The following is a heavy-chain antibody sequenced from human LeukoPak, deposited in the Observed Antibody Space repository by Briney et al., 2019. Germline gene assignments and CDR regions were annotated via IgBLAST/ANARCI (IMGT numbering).Heavy chain of an antibody. CDR3: VSTYYFDSSGYYPFDY. V-gene: IGHV3-33*01. CDR2: IWYDGSNK. CDR1: GFTFSNYG. J-gene: IGHJ4*02. D-gene: IGHD3-22*01. Sequence: GRSLRLSCAASGFTFSNYGMHWVRQAPGKGLEWVAVIWYDGSNKYYADSVKGRFAIPRDNSKNTLYLQMNSLRAEDTAVYYCVSTYYFDSSGYYPFDYWGQGTQVTVSS.